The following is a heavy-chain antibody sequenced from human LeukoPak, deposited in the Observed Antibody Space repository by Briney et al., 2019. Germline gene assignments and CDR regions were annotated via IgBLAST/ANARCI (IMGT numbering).Heavy chain of an antibody. J-gene: IGHJ4*02. Sequence: GGSLRLSCAASGFTFSSYWMHWVRQAPWKGLVWVSRISTDASSTTYADSVKGRFTISRDNAKDTLYLQMNSLRAEDTAVYYCTGHHQAYSRTYWGQGTLVTVSS. CDR2: ISTDASST. CDR3: TGHHQAYSRTY. D-gene: IGHD6-13*01. CDR1: GFTFSSYW. V-gene: IGHV3-74*01.